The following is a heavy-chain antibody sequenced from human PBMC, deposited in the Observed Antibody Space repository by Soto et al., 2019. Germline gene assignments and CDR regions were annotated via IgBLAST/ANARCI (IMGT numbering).Heavy chain of an antibody. CDR2: INAGNGNT. J-gene: IGHJ4*02. Sequence: ASVKVSCKASGYTLSNYGMLLARQAPGQRLEWMGWINAGNGNTKYSQKFQGRVTSTRDTSASTAYMELSSLRSEDTAVYYCARGIPIVADYWGQGTLVTVS. V-gene: IGHV1-3*01. CDR3: ARGIPIVADY. D-gene: IGHD3-22*01. CDR1: GYTLSNYG.